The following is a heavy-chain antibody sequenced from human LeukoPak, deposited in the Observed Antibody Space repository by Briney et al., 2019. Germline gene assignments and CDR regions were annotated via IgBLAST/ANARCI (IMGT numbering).Heavy chain of an antibody. Sequence: PSETLSLTCAVYVGSFSGYYWSWIRQPPGKGLEWIGEINHSGSTNYNSSLKSRVTISVDTSKNQFSLKLTSVTAADTAVYFCARRRPTTVLTSGLDIWDQGTMVTVSS. CDR1: VGSFSGYY. D-gene: IGHD4/OR15-4a*01. CDR2: INHSGST. V-gene: IGHV4-34*01. CDR3: ARRRPTTVLTSGLDI. J-gene: IGHJ3*02.